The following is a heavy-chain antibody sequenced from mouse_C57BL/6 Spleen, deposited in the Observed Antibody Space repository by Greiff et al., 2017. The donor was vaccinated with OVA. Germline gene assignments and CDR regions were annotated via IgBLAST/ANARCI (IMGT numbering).Heavy chain of an antibody. CDR2: IWRGGST. J-gene: IGHJ3*01. CDR1: GFSLTSYG. Sequence: VKLMESGPGLVQPSQRLSITCTVSGFSLTSYGVHWVRQSPGKGLEWLGVIWRGGSTDYTAAFMSRLSITKDNSKSQVFFKMNSLQADDTAIYYCAIAYDGYYGFAYWGQGTLVTVSA. V-gene: IGHV2-5*01. D-gene: IGHD2-3*01. CDR3: AIAYDGYYGFAY.